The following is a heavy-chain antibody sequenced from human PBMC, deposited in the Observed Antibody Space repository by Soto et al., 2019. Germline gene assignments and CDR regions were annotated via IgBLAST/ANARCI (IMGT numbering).Heavy chain of an antibody. Sequence: QVQLQESGPGLVKPSQTLSLTCTVSGGSISSGDYYWSWIRQPPGKVLEWIGYIYYSGSTYYNPSLKSRVTISVDTSKNQFSLKLSSVTAADTAVYYCARGPHYYDSSGYFDPWGQGTLVTVSS. J-gene: IGHJ5*02. CDR3: ARGPHYYDSSGYFDP. D-gene: IGHD3-22*01. CDR2: IYYSGST. V-gene: IGHV4-30-4*01. CDR1: GGSISSGDYY.